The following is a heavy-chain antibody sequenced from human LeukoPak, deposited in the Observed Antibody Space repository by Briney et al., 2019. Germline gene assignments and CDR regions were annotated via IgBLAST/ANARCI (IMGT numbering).Heavy chain of an antibody. CDR1: GFTFSSYW. J-gene: IGHJ4*02. CDR2: IKQEGSEK. Sequence: GGSLRLSCAASGFTFSSYWMSWVRQAPGKGLEGVANIKQEGSEKYYVDSVKGRFTISRDNAKNSLYLQMNSLRAEDTAVYYCARARYSSSSGPLDYWGQGTLVTVSS. V-gene: IGHV3-7*01. D-gene: IGHD6-6*01. CDR3: ARARYSSSSGPLDY.